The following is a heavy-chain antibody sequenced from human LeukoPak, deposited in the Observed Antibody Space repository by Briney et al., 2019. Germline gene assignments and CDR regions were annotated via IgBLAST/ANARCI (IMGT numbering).Heavy chain of an antibody. Sequence: PSETLSLTCAVYGGSFSGYYWSWIRQPPGKGLEWIGEINHSGSTNYNPSLKSRVTISVDTSKNQFSLKLSSVTAADTAVYYCAGRDYCSGGSCYAGGIAVAGTGLDYWGQGTLVTVSS. V-gene: IGHV4-34*01. D-gene: IGHD2-15*01. CDR1: GGSFSGYY. CDR3: AGRDYCSGGSCYAGGIAVAGTGLDY. CDR2: INHSGST. J-gene: IGHJ4*02.